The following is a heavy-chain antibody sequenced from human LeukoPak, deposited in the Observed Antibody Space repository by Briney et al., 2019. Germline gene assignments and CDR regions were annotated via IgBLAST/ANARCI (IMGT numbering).Heavy chain of an antibody. CDR1: GYTFTGYY. V-gene: IGHV1-2*02. CDR2: INPNSGGT. J-gene: IGHJ6*03. D-gene: IGHD3-3*01. CDR3: ARDQFNYDFWSGYYTPYYMDV. Sequence: GASVKVSCKASGYTFTGYYMHWVRQAPGQGLEWMGWINPNSGGTNYAQKFQGRVTMTRDTSISTAYMELSRLRSDDTAVYYCARDQFNYDFWSGYYTPYYMDVWGKGTTVTVSS.